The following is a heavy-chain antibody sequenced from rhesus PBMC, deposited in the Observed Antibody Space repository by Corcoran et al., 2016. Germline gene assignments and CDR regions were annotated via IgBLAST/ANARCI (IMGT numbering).Heavy chain of an antibody. J-gene: IGHJ5-1*01. Sequence: QVTLQESGPALVKPTQPLTLTSTFSGFSLSTSGMRVCWIRQHPGQALEWLARIDWYDDKYYRTSLKSRLTITKETSKNQVVLTMTNMDPVDTATYYCARSYNFWSGYSNRFDGWGPGVLVTVSS. CDR3: ARSYNFWSGYSNRFDG. D-gene: IGHD3-3*01. CDR2: IDWYDDK. CDR1: GFSLSTSGMR. V-gene: IGHV2S2*01.